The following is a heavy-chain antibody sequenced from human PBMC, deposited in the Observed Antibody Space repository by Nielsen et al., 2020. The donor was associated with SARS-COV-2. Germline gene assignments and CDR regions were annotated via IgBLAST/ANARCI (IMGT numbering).Heavy chain of an antibody. Sequence: PSVKVSCKASGYTFTSYAMNWVRQAPGQGLEWMGWINTNTGNPTYAQGFTGRFVFSLDTSVSTAYLQISSLKAEDTAVYYCARAGRIVGATSKLGYWGQGTLVTVSS. CDR2: INTNTGNP. D-gene: IGHD1-26*01. CDR1: GYTFTSYA. CDR3: ARAGRIVGATSKLGY. V-gene: IGHV7-4-1*02. J-gene: IGHJ4*02.